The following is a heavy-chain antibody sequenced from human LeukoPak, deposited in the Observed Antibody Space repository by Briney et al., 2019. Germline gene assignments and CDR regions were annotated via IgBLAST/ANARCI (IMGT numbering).Heavy chain of an antibody. V-gene: IGHV3-30*04. CDR1: GFTFSSYA. Sequence: PGGSLRLSCAASGFTFSSYAMHWVCQAPGKGLEWVAVISYDGSNKYYADSVKGRFTISRDNSKNTLYLQMNSLRAEDTAVYYCARARVYTWYFDLWGRGTLVTVSS. J-gene: IGHJ2*01. CDR3: ARARVYTWYFDL. D-gene: IGHD5/OR15-5a*01. CDR2: ISYDGSNK.